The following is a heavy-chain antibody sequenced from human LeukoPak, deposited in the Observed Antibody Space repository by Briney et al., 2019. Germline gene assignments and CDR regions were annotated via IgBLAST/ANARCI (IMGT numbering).Heavy chain of an antibody. CDR1: GFTFSSYA. CDR3: AKATPSSYGDYGMDV. CDR2: ISYDGSNK. D-gene: IGHD4-17*01. J-gene: IGHJ6*02. Sequence: PGGSLRLSCAASGFTFSSYAMHWVRQAPGKGLEWVAVISYDGSNKYYADSVKGRFTISRDNSKNTLYLQMNSLRAEDTAVYYCAKATPSSYGDYGMDVWGQGTTVTVSS. V-gene: IGHV3-30*04.